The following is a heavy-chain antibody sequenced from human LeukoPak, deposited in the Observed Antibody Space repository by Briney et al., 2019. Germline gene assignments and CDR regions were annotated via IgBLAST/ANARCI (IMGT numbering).Heavy chain of an antibody. CDR2: ISGSDDST. D-gene: IGHD1-26*01. CDR1: GFTFSRYA. V-gene: IGHV3-23*01. Sequence: GGSLRLSCSASGFTFSRYAMHWVRQAPGKGLEWVSSISGSDDSTYYADSVKGRFTISRDDSKNTLYLQMNSLRSEDTAVYYCAKGRSGSPLSDAAFDIWGQGTMVTVSS. J-gene: IGHJ3*02. CDR3: AKGRSGSPLSDAAFDI.